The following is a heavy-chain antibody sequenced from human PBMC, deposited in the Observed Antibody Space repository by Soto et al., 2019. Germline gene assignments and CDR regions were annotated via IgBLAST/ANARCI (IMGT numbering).Heavy chain of an antibody. J-gene: IGHJ5*02. V-gene: IGHV4-39*01. D-gene: IGHD6-19*01. CDR1: GGSISSSGYY. CDR2: IYYSGSA. Sequence: SETLSLTCTVSGGSISSSGYYWGWIRQPPGKGLEWIGNIYYSGSAYYNPSLKGRVALSVDTSQNQFSLKLSSVTAADAALYFCATSVAGLGNWFDPRGQGTLVTVS. CDR3: ATSVAGLGNWFDP.